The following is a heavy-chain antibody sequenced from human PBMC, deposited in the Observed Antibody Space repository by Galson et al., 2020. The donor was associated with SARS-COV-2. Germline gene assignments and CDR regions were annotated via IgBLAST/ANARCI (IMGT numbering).Heavy chain of an antibody. CDR3: ARDPPPGGGTYYYVDDY. D-gene: IGHD3-10*02. Sequence: GESLKLSCAASGFTVSSNYMRWVRQAPGKGLESGSVIYNGGSTYYADSVKGRFTISRDNSKNTLYLQMNSLRAEDTAVYYCARDPPPGGGTYYYVDDYWGQGTLVTVSS. CDR2: IYNGGST. CDR1: GFTVSSNY. J-gene: IGHJ4*02. V-gene: IGHV3-66*02.